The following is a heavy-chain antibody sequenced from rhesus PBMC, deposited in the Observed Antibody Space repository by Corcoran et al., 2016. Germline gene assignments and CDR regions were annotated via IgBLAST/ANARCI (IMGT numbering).Heavy chain of an antibody. V-gene: IGHV1-138*01. J-gene: IGHJ1*01. CDR2: MNPKTGGA. D-gene: IGHD7-45*01. Sequence: QVQLVQSGAEVKKPGSTEKVSCRASGYTSRDYYIQWVRQAPGQGLGWLEEMNPKTGGANYAQKFQGRVSMTRDTSTTTAYMELTSLRSEDTAVYFCTGPGDWEYWGQGTLVTVSS. CDR1: GYTSRDYY. CDR3: TGPGDWEY.